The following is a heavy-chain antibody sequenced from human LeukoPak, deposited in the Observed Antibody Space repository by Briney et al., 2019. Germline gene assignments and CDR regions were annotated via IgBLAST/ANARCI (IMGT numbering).Heavy chain of an antibody. V-gene: IGHV4-39*02. Sequence: PSETLSLTCTVSGGSISSSSYYWGWIRQPPGKGLEWIGSIYYSGSTYYNPPLKSRVTISVDTSKNHFSLKLSSVTAADTAVYYCARGGSGSYYGLNWFDPWGQGTLVTVSS. CDR3: ARGGSGSYYGLNWFDP. CDR1: GGSISSSSYY. CDR2: IYYSGST. D-gene: IGHD3-10*01. J-gene: IGHJ5*02.